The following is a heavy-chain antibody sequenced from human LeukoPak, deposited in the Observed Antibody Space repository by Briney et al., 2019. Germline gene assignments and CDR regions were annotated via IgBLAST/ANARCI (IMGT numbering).Heavy chain of an antibody. J-gene: IGHJ4*02. Sequence: GGSLRLSCAASGFTSSSYGIHWVRQAPGKGLEWVAFIQYDGTNKYYADSVKGRFTISRDNSKNTLYLQMNSLRAEDTAVYYCAASGSYYITHFDYWGQGTLVTVSS. D-gene: IGHD3-10*01. CDR1: GFTSSSYG. CDR2: IQYDGTNK. V-gene: IGHV3-30*02. CDR3: AASGSYYITHFDY.